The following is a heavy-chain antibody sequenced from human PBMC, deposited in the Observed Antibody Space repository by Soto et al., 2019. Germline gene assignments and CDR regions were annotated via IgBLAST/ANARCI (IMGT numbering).Heavy chain of an antibody. CDR2: INAGNDNT. CDR1: GYTFTRYA. J-gene: IGHJ5*02. V-gene: IGHV1-3*01. D-gene: IGHD3-22*01. Sequence: RASVKVSCKASGYTFTRYAMHWVRQAPGQRLEWMGWINAGNDNTKYSQKYQGRVTITRDTSASTAYMELSSLRSEDTAVYYCARGVGGIYYDFNWFDPWGQGTLVTVS. CDR3: ARGVGGIYYDFNWFDP.